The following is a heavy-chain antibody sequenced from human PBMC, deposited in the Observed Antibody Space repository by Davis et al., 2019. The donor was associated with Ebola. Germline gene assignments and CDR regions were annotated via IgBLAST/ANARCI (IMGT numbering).Heavy chain of an antibody. CDR3: ARRLMVAGKFDY. Sequence: SETLSLTCTVSGGSISSYYWSWIRQPPGKGLEWIGYIYYSGSTNYNPSLKSRVTISVDTSKNQFSLKLSSVTAADTAVYYCARRLMVAGKFDYWGQGTLVTVSS. J-gene: IGHJ4*02. CDR1: GGSISSYY. V-gene: IGHV4-59*08. D-gene: IGHD2-15*01. CDR2: IYYSGST.